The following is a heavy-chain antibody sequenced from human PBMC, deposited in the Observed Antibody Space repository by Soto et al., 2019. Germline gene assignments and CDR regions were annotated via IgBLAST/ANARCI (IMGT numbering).Heavy chain of an antibody. J-gene: IGHJ6*02. CDR1: GFTFSSYA. CDR3: ARGPALYTAPEWLPLYYYYGMDV. D-gene: IGHD3-3*01. Sequence: PGGSLRLSCAASGFTFSSYAMHWVRQAPGKGLEWVAVISYDGSNKYYADSVKGRFTISRDNSKNTLYLQMNSLRAEDTAVYYCARGPALYTAPEWLPLYYYYGMDVWGQGTTVTVSS. CDR2: ISYDGSNK. V-gene: IGHV3-30-3*01.